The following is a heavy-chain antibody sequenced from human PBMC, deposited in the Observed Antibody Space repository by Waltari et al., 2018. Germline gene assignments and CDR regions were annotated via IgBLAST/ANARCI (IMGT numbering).Heavy chain of an antibody. V-gene: IGHV1-18*01. D-gene: IGHD3-3*01. CDR3: ARERHRLMEEGYLMALDP. CDR1: GYTFSDYG. Sequence: QVQLVQSGAEVKKPGASVKVSCKASGYTFSDYGISWVRQAPGQRLEWMGWISGNNGHTNHAQKVQGSCTMTEDTSATTVYMELTYLTSDDTAVYYCARERHRLMEEGYLMALDPWGQGTLVTVSS. J-gene: IGHJ5*02. CDR2: ISGNNGHT.